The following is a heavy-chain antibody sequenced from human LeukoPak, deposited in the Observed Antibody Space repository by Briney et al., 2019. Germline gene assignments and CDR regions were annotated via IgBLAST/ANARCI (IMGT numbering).Heavy chain of an antibody. V-gene: IGHV3-21*01. J-gene: IGHJ4*02. Sequence: GGSLRLSCAASGFTFSSYSMNWVRQAPGKGLEWVSSISTSSSYIYYADSVKGRFTISRDNAKNSLYLQMNSLRAEDTAVYYCARVSGTFGELYWGQGTLVTVSS. CDR2: ISTSSSYI. D-gene: IGHD3-10*01. CDR1: GFTFSSYS. CDR3: ARVSGTFGELY.